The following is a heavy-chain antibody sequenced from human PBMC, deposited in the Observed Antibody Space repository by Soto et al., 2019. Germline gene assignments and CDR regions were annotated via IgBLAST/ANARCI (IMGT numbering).Heavy chain of an antibody. CDR3: ARGASTMVHDY. V-gene: IGHV3-21*01. J-gene: IGHJ4*02. Sequence: GGSLRLSCAASGFTFSSYSMNWVRQAPGKGLEWVSSFSISSSYIYYADSVKGRFTISRDNAKNSLFLQMNSLRAEDTAVYYCARGASTMVHDYWGQGTLVTVSS. CDR1: GFTFSSYS. CDR2: FSISSSYI. D-gene: IGHD3-10*01.